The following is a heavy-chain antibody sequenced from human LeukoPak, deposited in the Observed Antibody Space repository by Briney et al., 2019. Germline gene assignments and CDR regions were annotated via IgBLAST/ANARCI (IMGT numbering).Heavy chain of an antibody. CDR3: AKERLTKVSHETDY. CDR1: GFTFSSYA. CDR2: ISYDGSNK. D-gene: IGHD5/OR15-5a*01. Sequence: PGGSLRLSCAASGFTFSSYAMHWVRQAPGKGLEWVAVISYDGSNKYYADSVKGRFTISRDNSKNTLYLEMNSLRGEDTAVYYCAKERLTKVSHETDYWGQGTLVTVSS. V-gene: IGHV3-30-3*01. J-gene: IGHJ4*02.